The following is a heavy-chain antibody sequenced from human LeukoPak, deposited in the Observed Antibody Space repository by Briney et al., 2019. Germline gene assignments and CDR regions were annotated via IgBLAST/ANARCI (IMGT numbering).Heavy chain of an antibody. CDR3: ARDPDYYDSSEDY. Sequence: GGSLRLSCAASGFTFSSYAMSWVRQAPGKGLEWVSAISGSGGSTYYADSVKGRFTISRDNSKNTLYLQMNSLRAEDTAVYYCARDPDYYDSSEDYWGQGTLVTVSS. V-gene: IGHV3-23*01. J-gene: IGHJ4*02. CDR2: ISGSGGST. D-gene: IGHD3-22*01. CDR1: GFTFSSYA.